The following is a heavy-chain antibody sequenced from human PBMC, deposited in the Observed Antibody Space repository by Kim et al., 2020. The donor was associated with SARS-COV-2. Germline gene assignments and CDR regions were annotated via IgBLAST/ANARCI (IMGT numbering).Heavy chain of an antibody. Sequence: SETLSLTCTVSGGSVNSYYWTWIRQPPGKGLELIAYMSYSGGTNYNPSLKSRVTMSVDTSKNQFSLNLSSVTAADTAVYFCARGGRNWNSGYAFDIWGQGKMVTVSS. CDR3: ARGGRNWNSGYAFDI. CDR2: MSYSGGT. V-gene: IGHV4-59*02. CDR1: GGSVNSYY. D-gene: IGHD1-1*01. J-gene: IGHJ3*02.